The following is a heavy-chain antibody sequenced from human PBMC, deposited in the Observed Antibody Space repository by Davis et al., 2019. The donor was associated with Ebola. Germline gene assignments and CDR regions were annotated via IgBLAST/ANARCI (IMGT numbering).Heavy chain of an antibody. Sequence: SETLSLTCAVYAASSSGYSWSWIRQPPGKGLEWIGEINHSGSTNYNPSLKSRVTISVDRSKNQFSLKLSSVTAADTAVYYCASTCDGYNEYFQHWGQGTLVTVSS. J-gene: IGHJ1*01. CDR1: AASSSGYS. CDR2: INHSGST. CDR3: ASTCDGYNEYFQH. D-gene: IGHD5-24*01. V-gene: IGHV4-34*01.